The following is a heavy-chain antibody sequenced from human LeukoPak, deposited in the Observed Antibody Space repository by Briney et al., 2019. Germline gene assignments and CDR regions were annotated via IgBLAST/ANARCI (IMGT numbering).Heavy chain of an antibody. CDR2: INAGNGNT. CDR1: GYTFTSYA. CDR3: ARERRWPRHFDY. D-gene: IGHD2-15*01. Sequence: ASVKVSCKASGYTFTSYAMHWVRQAPGQRLEWMGWINAGNGNTKYSQKFHGRVTITRDTSASTAYMELSSLRSEDTAVYYCARERRWPRHFDYWGQGTLVTVSS. V-gene: IGHV1-3*01. J-gene: IGHJ4*02.